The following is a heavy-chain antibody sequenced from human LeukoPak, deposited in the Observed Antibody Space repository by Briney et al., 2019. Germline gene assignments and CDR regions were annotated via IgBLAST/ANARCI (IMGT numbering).Heavy chain of an antibody. J-gene: IGHJ4*02. CDR2: IRSKTHSGAT. V-gene: IGHV3-49*03. Sequence: GGSLRLSCTDSGFTFGDYAMSWFRQAPGKGLEWLGFIRSKTHSGATEYAASVRGRFTISRDDPKSIAYLQMNSLKIEDTAMYYCTRGYSYGFHWGQGTLVTVSS. D-gene: IGHD5-18*01. CDR3: TRGYSYGFH. CDR1: GFTFGDYA.